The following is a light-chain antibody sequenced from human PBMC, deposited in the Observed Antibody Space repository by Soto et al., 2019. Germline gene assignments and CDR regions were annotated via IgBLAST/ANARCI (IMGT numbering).Light chain of an antibody. CDR2: DVS. V-gene: IGLV2-11*01. J-gene: IGLJ1*01. Sequence: QSALTQPRSVSGSPGQSVSISCTGTSSDVGGYNYVSWYQQHPGKAPKVIIYDVSNRPSGVPDRFSGSKSGTTASLTISGLQSEDEADYYCCSYAGRYIYVFGTGTKLTVL. CDR1: SSDVGGYNY. CDR3: CSYAGRYIYV.